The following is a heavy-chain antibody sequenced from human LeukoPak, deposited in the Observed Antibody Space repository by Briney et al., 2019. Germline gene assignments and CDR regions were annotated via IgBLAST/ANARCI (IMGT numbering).Heavy chain of an antibody. CDR2: ISNDGSST. CDR1: GFTLSTSW. CDR3: ARAGRLHAFDI. J-gene: IGHJ3*02. Sequence: GGSLRLSCAASGFTLSTSWMHWVRQAPGKGLVWVSRISNDGSSTLYADSVKGRFTISRDNAKNTLYLQMNSLRAEDTAVYYCARAGRLHAFDIWGQGTMVTASS. V-gene: IGHV3-74*01.